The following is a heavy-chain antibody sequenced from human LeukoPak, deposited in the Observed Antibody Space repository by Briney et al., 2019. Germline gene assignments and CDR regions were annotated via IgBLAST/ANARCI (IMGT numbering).Heavy chain of an antibody. CDR2: IYSGGST. Sequence: GGSLRLSCAASGFTVSSNYMSWVRQAPGKGLEWVSVIYSGGSTYYADSVKGRFTISRDNSKNTLYLQMNSLRAEDTSVYYCARDYDLSSGAMDVWGKGTTVTVSS. V-gene: IGHV3-53*01. D-gene: IGHD3/OR15-3a*01. CDR1: GFTVSSNY. CDR3: ARDYDLSSGAMDV. J-gene: IGHJ6*04.